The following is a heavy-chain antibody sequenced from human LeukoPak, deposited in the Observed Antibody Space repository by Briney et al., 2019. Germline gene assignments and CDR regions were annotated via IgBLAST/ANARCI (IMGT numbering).Heavy chain of an antibody. Sequence: ASVKVSCKAFGYTFTSNYMHWVRQAPGQGPEWMGVISPSGGSTTYAQKFQGRVTMTRDTSISTAYMELSRLRSDDTAVYYCARIPNLRVGAGDYWGQGTLVTVSS. CDR1: GYTFTSNY. CDR3: ARIPNLRVGAGDY. CDR2: ISPSGGST. V-gene: IGHV1-2*02. J-gene: IGHJ4*02. D-gene: IGHD1-26*01.